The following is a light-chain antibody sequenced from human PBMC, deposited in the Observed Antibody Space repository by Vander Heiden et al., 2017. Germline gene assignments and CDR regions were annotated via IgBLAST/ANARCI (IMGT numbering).Light chain of an antibody. CDR3: CSYAGSSTVI. CDR1: SSAAGNDNL. V-gene: IGLV2-23*01. Sequence: QTALAQPASVSGSPGQSVTISCAGTSSAAGNDNLVSWYQQHPGKAPKVMIYEGSKRPSGVTNRFSCSKSDNTASLTISGLQADDEADYYCCSYAGSSTVIFGGGTKLTVL. CDR2: EGS. J-gene: IGLJ2*01.